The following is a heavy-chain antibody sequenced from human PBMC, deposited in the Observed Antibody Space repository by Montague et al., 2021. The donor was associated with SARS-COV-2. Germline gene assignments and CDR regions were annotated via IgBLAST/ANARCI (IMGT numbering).Heavy chain of an antibody. CDR1: GGSLFSSSYY. CDR3: ARGTGYDYYFDC. Sequence: SETLSLTCTVSGGSLFSSSYYWGWIRQPPGKGLEWIGYIYYNTGNTNYNPSLQSRVTISLDTSKNQFSLNLRSVTAADTALYFCARGTGYDYYFDCWGLGTLVTVSS. V-gene: IGHV4-61*01. J-gene: IGHJ4*02. D-gene: IGHD5-12*01. CDR2: IYYNTGNT.